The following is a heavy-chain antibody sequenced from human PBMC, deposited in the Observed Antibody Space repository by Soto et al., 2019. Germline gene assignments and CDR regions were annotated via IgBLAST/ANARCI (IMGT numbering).Heavy chain of an antibody. D-gene: IGHD3-3*01. V-gene: IGHV4-59*01. Sequence: PSETLCLTCTVSGDSIISSYWSWIRQPPGKGLEWIGHIYYLGNTNYNPSLKSRVTLSLDTSKSQVSLRLSSVTAADTAVYYCVRVVTVFGVLRNWFDPWGQGTLVTVSS. CDR3: VRVVTVFGVLRNWFDP. CDR2: IYYLGNT. CDR1: GDSIISSY. J-gene: IGHJ5*02.